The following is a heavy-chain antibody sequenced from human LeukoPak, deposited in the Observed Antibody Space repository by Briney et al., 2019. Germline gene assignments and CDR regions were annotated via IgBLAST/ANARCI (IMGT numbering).Heavy chain of an antibody. CDR3: ARNRRAYNWFDP. V-gene: IGHV3-21*01. J-gene: IGHJ5*02. D-gene: IGHD1-14*01. CDR1: GFTFSSYS. Sequence: PGGSLRLSCAASGFTFSSYSMNWVRQAPGKGLEWVSSISSSSSYIYYADSVKGRFTISRDNAKNSLYLQMNSLRAEDTAVYYCARNRRAYNWFDPWGQGTLVTVSS. CDR2: ISSSSSYI.